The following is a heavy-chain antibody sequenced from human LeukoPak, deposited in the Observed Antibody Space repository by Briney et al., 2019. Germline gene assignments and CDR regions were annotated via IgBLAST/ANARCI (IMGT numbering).Heavy chain of an antibody. CDR1: GITVSTNH. D-gene: IGHD3-22*01. J-gene: IGHJ4*02. CDR2: INDVDTA. Sequence: GGSLRLSCAVSGITVSTNHMTWVRQAPGKGLEWVSAINDVDTAYYADTVRGRFTISRDSAKNPLYLQMKSLRADDTAVHYCARDMVHSSGAFDSWGQGTLVTVSS. V-gene: IGHV3-53*01. CDR3: ARDMVHSSGAFDS.